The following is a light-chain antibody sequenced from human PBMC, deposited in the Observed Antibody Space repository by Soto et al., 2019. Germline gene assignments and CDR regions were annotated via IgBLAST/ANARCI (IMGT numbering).Light chain of an antibody. CDR2: GAS. CDR1: QGIGDD. CDR3: LEHNTYPFT. V-gene: IGKV1-17*01. J-gene: IGKJ4*01. Sequence: DFQMTQSPSSRSASVGDRVSITCQASQGIGDDLGWYQQRPGEAPKRLIYGASILPSGVPSRFSGSGSGTEFTLTISGLQPEDFATYFCLEHNTYPFTFGGGTKVEIK.